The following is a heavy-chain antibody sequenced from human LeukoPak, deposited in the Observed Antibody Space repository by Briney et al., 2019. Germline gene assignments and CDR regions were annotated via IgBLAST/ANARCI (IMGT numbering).Heavy chain of an antibody. D-gene: IGHD6-13*01. Sequence: SETLSLTCTVSGASISSYYWSWIRQPPGKGLEWIGYIFYSGSTNYNPSLKSRVTISVDTSKNQFSLKLSSMTAADTAVYYCASGPYPAAGTDHQFDYWGQGTLVTVSS. V-gene: IGHV4-59*01. CDR3: ASGPYPAAGTDHQFDY. CDR1: GASISSYY. J-gene: IGHJ4*02. CDR2: IFYSGST.